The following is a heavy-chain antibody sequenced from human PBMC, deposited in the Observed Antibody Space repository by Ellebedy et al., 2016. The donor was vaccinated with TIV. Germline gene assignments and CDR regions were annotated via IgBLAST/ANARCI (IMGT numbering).Heavy chain of an antibody. CDR2: INPNSGGT. D-gene: IGHD2-2*01. CDR3: ARPRYCSSTSCFDESYYYMDV. J-gene: IGHJ6*03. V-gene: IGHV1-2*02. CDR1: GYTFTGYY. Sequence: ASVKVSXKASGYTFTGYYMHWVRQAPGQGLEWMGWINPNSGGTNYAQKFQGRVTMTRDTSISTAYMELSRLRSDDTAVYYCARPRYCSSTSCFDESYYYMDVWGKGTTVTVSS.